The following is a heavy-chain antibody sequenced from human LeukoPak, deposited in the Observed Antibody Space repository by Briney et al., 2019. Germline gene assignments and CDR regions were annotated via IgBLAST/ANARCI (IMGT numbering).Heavy chain of an antibody. J-gene: IGHJ4*02. CDR1: GFTFSSYA. V-gene: IGHV3-48*01. CDR2: ISTTGSSI. CDR3: ARVQRGIAVALDY. D-gene: IGHD6-19*01. Sequence: GGTLRLSCAASGFTFSSYAMSWVRQAPGKGLEWVSYISTTGSSIYYADSVKGRFTISRDNVKNLLYLQMNSLRAEDTAVYYCARVQRGIAVALDYWGQGTLATVSS.